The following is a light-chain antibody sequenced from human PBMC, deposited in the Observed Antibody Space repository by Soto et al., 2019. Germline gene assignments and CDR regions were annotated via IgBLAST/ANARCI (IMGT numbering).Light chain of an antibody. Sequence: ETVLTQSPGTLSLSPGERATLSCRASQTIRSNYLAWYRQTPGQAPRLLISGASNRATGIADRFSGSRSGTDSTLISSRLEPEDFALYYCQQYGSSPRTFGQGTKVEIK. CDR1: QTIRSNY. J-gene: IGKJ1*01. V-gene: IGKV3-20*01. CDR3: QQYGSSPRT. CDR2: GAS.